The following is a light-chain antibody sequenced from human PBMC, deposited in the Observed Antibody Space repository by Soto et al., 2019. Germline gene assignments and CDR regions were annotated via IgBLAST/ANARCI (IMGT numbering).Light chain of an antibody. CDR3: QQYNSWPPIT. CDR1: QSGRTK. V-gene: IGKV3-15*01. Sequence: EIVMTQSADTLYVSPGEGATLSCRASQSGRTKLAWYQQKAGQAPRLLIYGASTRATGIPDRFSGSGSGTEFTLTISSLQSEDFAVYYCQQYNSWPPITFGQGTRLEIK. CDR2: GAS. J-gene: IGKJ5*01.